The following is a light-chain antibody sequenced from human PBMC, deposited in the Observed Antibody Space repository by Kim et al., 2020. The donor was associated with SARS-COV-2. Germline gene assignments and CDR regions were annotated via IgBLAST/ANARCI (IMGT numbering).Light chain of an antibody. Sequence: QSALTQPASVSGSPGQSITISCTGTSSDVGGYNYVSWYQQHPGKAPKLMIYDVSNRPSGVSNRFSGSKSGNTASLTISGLQAEDESDYYCSSYTSSNTPYVCGAGTKGTVL. J-gene: IGLJ1*01. CDR2: DVS. CDR3: SSYTSSNTPYV. V-gene: IGLV2-14*03. CDR1: SSDVGGYNY.